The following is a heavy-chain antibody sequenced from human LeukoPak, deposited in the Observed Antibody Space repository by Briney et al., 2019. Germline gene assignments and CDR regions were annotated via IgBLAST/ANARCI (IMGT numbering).Heavy chain of an antibody. CDR1: GGSLSNSNW. V-gene: IGHV4-4*02. D-gene: IGHD3-10*01. CDR2: IYHSGST. CDR3: ARENYGSGRGWFDP. Sequence: PSETLSLTCAVSGGSLSNSNWWSWVRQPPGKGLEWIGEIYHSGSTNYNPSLKSRVTILVDKSKNQFSLKLSSVTAADTAVYYCARENYGSGRGWFDPWGQGTLVTVSS. J-gene: IGHJ5*02.